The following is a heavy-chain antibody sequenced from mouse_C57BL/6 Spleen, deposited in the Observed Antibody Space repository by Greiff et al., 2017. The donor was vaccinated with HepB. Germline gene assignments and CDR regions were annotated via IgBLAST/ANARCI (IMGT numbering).Heavy chain of an antibody. V-gene: IGHV1-42*01. J-gene: IGHJ2*01. CDR1: GYSFTGYY. CDR3: ARGGTRDFDY. D-gene: IGHD2-14*01. CDR2: INPSTGGT. Sequence: EVQLQQSGPELVKPGASVKISCKASGYSFTGYYMNWVKQSPEKSLEWIGEINPSTGGTTYNQKFKAKATLTVDKSSSTAYMQLKSLTSEDSAVYYCARGGTRDFDYWGQGTTLTVSS.